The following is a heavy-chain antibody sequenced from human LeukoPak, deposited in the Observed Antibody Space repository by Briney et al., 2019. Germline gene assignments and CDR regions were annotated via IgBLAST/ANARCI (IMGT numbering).Heavy chain of an antibody. CDR1: GGSISSYY. CDR2: IYYSGST. J-gene: IGHJ6*02. CDR3: ARLVYCSGGSCYYYGMDV. V-gene: IGHV4-39*01. Sequence: SETLSLTCTVSGGSISSYYWSWVRQPPGKGLEWIGSIYYSGSTYYNPSLKSRVTISVDTSKNQFSLKLSSVTAADTAVYYCARLVYCSGGSCYYYGMDVWGQGTTVTVSS. D-gene: IGHD2-15*01.